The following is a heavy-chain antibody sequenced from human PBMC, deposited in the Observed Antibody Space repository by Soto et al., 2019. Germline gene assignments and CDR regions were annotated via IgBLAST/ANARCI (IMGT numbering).Heavy chain of an antibody. D-gene: IGHD2-21*01. V-gene: IGHV3-23*01. CDR1: GFLISANA. CDR2: ISGSAGVA. CDR3: VKGSVWTWFDP. J-gene: IGHJ5*02. Sequence: EEQILESGGGLVHPGGSLSLSCAASGFLISANAMSWVRQAPGGGLEWVSTISGSAGVAFYADSVRGRFIISRDISKNTIYLQLSTLSADDMARYCCVKGSVWTWFDPWGQGTLVTVSS.